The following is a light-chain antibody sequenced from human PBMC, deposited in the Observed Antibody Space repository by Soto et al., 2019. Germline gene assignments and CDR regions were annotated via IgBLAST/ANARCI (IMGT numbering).Light chain of an antibody. J-gene: IGKJ1*01. CDR3: QQYNTYPWT. CDR1: HYVSSS. V-gene: IGKV1-5*03. Sequence: DIQMTQSPSTLSASVGDRVTITYRASHYVSSSLAWYQQKPGKAPKLLIYKTSILESGVPSRFSGSASGTEFTLSISSLQPDDFATYWCQQYNTYPWTFGQGTKVDIK. CDR2: KTS.